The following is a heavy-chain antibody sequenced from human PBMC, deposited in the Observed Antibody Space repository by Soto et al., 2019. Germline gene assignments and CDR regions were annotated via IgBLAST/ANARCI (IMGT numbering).Heavy chain of an antibody. Sequence: GGSLRLSCAASGFTFSSYAMHWVRQAPGKGLEWVAVISYDGSNKYYADSVKGRFTISRDNSKNTLYLQMNSLRAEDTAVYYCARDRWTGPTLRGMDVWGQGTTVTV. J-gene: IGHJ6*02. V-gene: IGHV3-30-3*01. CDR3: ARDRWTGPTLRGMDV. CDR1: GFTFSSYA. CDR2: ISYDGSNK. D-gene: IGHD1-1*01.